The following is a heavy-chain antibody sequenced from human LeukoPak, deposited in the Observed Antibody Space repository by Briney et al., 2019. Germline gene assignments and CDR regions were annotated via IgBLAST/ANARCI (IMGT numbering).Heavy chain of an antibody. J-gene: IGHJ4*02. V-gene: IGHV4-34*01. CDR2: INHSGST. Sequence: SETLSLTCAVYGGSFSGYYWSWIRQPPGKGLEWIGEINHSGSTNYNPSLKSRVTISVDTSKNQFSLKLSSVTAADTAVYYCARVVGIAARPENYFDYWGQGTLVTVSS. CDR1: GGSFSGYY. D-gene: IGHD6-6*01. CDR3: ARVVGIAARPENYFDY.